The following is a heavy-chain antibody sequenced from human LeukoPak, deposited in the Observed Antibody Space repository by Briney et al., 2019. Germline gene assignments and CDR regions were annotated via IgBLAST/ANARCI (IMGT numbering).Heavy chain of an antibody. Sequence: PGGSLRLSCAASGFTFSSYDMNWVRQAPGKGLEWVSYVGRGTTTIYYADSVRGRFTISRDNAKNSVYLQMNSLRDEDTAVYYCATWLRALDYWGQGTLVTVSS. CDR2: VGRGTTTI. D-gene: IGHD5-12*01. V-gene: IGHV3-48*02. CDR1: GFTFSSYD. J-gene: IGHJ4*02. CDR3: ATWLRALDY.